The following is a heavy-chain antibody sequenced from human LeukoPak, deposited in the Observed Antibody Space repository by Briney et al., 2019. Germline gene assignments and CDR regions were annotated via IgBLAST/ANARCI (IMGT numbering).Heavy chain of an antibody. J-gene: IGHJ4*02. CDR3: ARDRGAVASFTSFDY. D-gene: IGHD3-10*01. Sequence: GASVKVSCKTSGYTFSGYYLHWVRQAPGQGLEWMGWINPNSGGTTYAQKFQGRVTMTRDTSISTAYMELSRLRSDDTAVYYCARDRGAVASFTSFDYWGQGTLVTVPS. CDR2: INPNSGGT. CDR1: GYTFSGYY. V-gene: IGHV1-2*02.